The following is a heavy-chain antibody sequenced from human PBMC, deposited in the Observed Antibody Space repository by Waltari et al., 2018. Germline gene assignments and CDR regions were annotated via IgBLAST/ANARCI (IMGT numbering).Heavy chain of an antibody. J-gene: IGHJ4*02. CDR1: GFTVSSCG. CDR3: ARGGGSLALDY. D-gene: IGHD1-26*01. CDR2: IRYDGGNK. Sequence: QVQLVEAGGGVVQPGGSLRLAWAAAGFTVSSCGMHWVRQAPGKGLEWLAFIRYDGGNKYYAVSFKGRFTTSRDNSKNTLYLQMNSRRAEDTAVYYCARGGGSLALDYWGQGTLVTVSS. V-gene: IGHV3-30*02.